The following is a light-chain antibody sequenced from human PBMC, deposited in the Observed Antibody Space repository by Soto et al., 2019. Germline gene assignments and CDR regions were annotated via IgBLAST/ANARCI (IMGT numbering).Light chain of an antibody. V-gene: IGKV1-12*01. J-gene: IGKJ3*01. CDR1: QDISSW. CDR3: QQGYSFAFT. CDR2: AAS. Sequence: DIQMTQSPSSVSASVGDRATINCRASQDISSWLAWYQQKPGKAPKLLIYAASNLQSGVPSRFSGSGSGTDFTLTISSLQPEDFATYFCQQGYSFAFTFGPGAKVDIK.